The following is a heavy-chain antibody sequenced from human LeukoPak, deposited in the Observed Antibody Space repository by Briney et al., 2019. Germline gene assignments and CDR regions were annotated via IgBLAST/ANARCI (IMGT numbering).Heavy chain of an antibody. D-gene: IGHD5-12*01. CDR2: IKQDGSEQ. CDR1: RFTFSSYW. V-gene: IGHV3-7*05. Sequence: GGSLRLSCAASRFTFSSYWMTWVRQAPGKGLEWVANIKQDGSEQYYVGSVKGRFTISRDNTKNSLFLQMNGLRAEDTAVYYCAREGGYGGVFDYWGQGTLVTVSS. CDR3: AREGGYGGVFDY. J-gene: IGHJ4*02.